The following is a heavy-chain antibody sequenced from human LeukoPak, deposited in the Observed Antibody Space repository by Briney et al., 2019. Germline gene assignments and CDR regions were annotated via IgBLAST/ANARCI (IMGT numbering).Heavy chain of an antibody. D-gene: IGHD4-11*01. CDR1: GFTFSSYG. Sequence: GGSLRLSCAASGFTFSSYGMHWVRQAPGKGLEWVAVIWYDGSNKYYADSVKGRFTISRDNSKNTLYLQMNSLRAEDTAVYYCARPADYSNYYYFDHWGQGILVTVSS. J-gene: IGHJ4*02. V-gene: IGHV3-33*01. CDR2: IWYDGSNK. CDR3: ARPADYSNYYYFDH.